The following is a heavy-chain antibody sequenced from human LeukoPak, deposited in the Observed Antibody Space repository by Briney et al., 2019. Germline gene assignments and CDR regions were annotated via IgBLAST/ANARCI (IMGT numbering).Heavy chain of an antibody. CDR2: IRYDGSNK. CDR3: ALSRTWFGEDDAFDI. CDR1: GFTFSSYG. V-gene: IGHV3-30*02. Sequence: GGSLRLSCAASGFTFSSYGMHWVRQAPGKGLEWVAFIRYDGSNKYYADSVKGRFTISRDNSKNTLYLQMNSLRAEDTAVYYCALSRTWFGEDDAFDIWGQGTMVTVSS. D-gene: IGHD3-10*01. J-gene: IGHJ3*02.